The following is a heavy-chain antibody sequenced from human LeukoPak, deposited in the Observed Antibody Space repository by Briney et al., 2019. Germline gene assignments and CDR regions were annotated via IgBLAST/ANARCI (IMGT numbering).Heavy chain of an antibody. V-gene: IGHV3-23*01. CDR3: AKMVREFYTISYYFDY. D-gene: IGHD2-8*01. Sequence: GGSLRLSCAASGLIFSTCAMSWVRQAPGKGLEWVSAISGSGGTTYYADSVKGRFTISRDNSKNTLYLQMNSLRADDTAVYYCAKMVREFYTISYYFDYWGQGTLVTVSS. CDR1: GLIFSTCA. CDR2: ISGSGGTT. J-gene: IGHJ4*02.